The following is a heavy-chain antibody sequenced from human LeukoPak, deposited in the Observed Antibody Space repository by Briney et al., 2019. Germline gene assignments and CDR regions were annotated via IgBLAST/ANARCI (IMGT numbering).Heavy chain of an antibody. V-gene: IGHV3-64*01. CDR1: GFTFSSYA. Sequence: PGGSLRLSCAASGFTFSSYAMHWVRQAPGKGLEYVSAISSNGGSTYYANPVKGRFTISRDNSKNTLYLQMNSLRAEDTAVYYCAKVAVAGVYYMDVWGKGTTVTVSS. J-gene: IGHJ6*03. CDR2: ISSNGGST. CDR3: AKVAVAGVYYMDV. D-gene: IGHD6-13*01.